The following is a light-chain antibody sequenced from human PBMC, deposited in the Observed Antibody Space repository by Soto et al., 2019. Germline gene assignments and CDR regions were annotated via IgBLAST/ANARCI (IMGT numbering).Light chain of an antibody. CDR1: SSDIGGYNY. Sequence: QSVLTQPPSASGSPGQSVTISCTGTSSDIGGYNYVSWYQQHPGKAPKLLIFEVSERPSGVPDRFSGSKSGNTASLTVSGLQAEDEADYYCSSYAGSLYVFGTGTTVTVL. CDR2: EVS. J-gene: IGLJ1*01. CDR3: SSYAGSLYV. V-gene: IGLV2-8*01.